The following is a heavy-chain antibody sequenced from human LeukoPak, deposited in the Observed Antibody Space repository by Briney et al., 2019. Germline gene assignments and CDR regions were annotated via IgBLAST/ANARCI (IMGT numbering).Heavy chain of an antibody. CDR2: INPSGGST. CDR1: GYTFTSYY. Sequence: ASVKVSCKASGYTFTSYYMHWVRQAPGQGLEWMGIINPSGGSTSYAQKFQGRVTMTRDTSTSTVYMELNSLRSEDTAVYYCARPLSRYYYQSTGDAYWGRGTLVTVSS. D-gene: IGHD3-22*01. J-gene: IGHJ4*02. V-gene: IGHV1-46*01. CDR3: ARPLSRYYYQSTGDAY.